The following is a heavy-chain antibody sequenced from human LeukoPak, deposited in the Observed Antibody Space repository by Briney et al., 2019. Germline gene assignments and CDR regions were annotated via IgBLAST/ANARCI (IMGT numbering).Heavy chain of an antibody. V-gene: IGHV4-59*01. J-gene: IGHJ4*02. CDR3: ASGRYYDSSGYSYFDY. CDR2: IYYSGST. CDR1: GGSISSYY. D-gene: IGHD3-22*01. Sequence: PSETLSLTCTVSGGSISSYYWSWLRQPPGKGLEWIGYIYYSGSTNYNPSLKSRVTISVDTSKNQFSLKLSSVTAADTAVYYCASGRYYDSSGYSYFDYWGQGTLVTVSS.